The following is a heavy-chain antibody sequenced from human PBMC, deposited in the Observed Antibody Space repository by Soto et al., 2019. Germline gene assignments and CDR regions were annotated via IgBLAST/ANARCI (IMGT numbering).Heavy chain of an antibody. V-gene: IGHV3-74*01. J-gene: IGHJ3*02. CDR2: ISSDGNTI. CDR3: ACLTLDI. CDR1: GFTLSNYW. Sequence: GGSLRLSCAASGFTLSNYWMHWVRQAPGKGLVWVSRISSDGNTINYADSVKGRFTISRDNAKNTLFLEMSSLRAEDTAMYYCACLTLDIWGQGTMVTVSS.